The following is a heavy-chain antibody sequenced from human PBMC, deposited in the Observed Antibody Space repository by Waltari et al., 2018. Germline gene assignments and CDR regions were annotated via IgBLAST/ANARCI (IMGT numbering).Heavy chain of an antibody. CDR2: ISGSGGST. CDR1: GFTFSSYA. Sequence: EVQLLESGGGLVQPGGSLRLSCAASGFTFSSYAMSWVRQAPGKGLEWVSAISGSGGSTYYADSVKGRFTISRDNSKNTLYLQMNSLRAEDTAVYYCATFIAAAGERNWFDPWGQGTLVTVSS. D-gene: IGHD6-13*01. V-gene: IGHV3-23*01. J-gene: IGHJ5*02. CDR3: ATFIAAAGERNWFDP.